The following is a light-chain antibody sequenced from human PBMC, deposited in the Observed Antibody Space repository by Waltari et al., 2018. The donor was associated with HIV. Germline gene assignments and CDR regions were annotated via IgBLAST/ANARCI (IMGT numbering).Light chain of an antibody. CDR3: HVWENSIDEYV. CDR1: NIESKH. V-gene: IGLV3-21*02. Sequence: SYVLTQPDSVSVAPGQTAKVPCGRDNIESKHVHWYQQKAGKAPILVLYDDSDRPSGIPERFSGFNFGNTATLTISRVEAGDEADYYCHVWENSIDEYVFGTGTKVTV. CDR2: DDS. J-gene: IGLJ1*01.